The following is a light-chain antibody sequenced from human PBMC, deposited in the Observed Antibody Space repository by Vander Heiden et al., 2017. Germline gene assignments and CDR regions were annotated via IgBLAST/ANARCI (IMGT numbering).Light chain of an antibody. J-gene: IGKJ2*01. Sequence: EIVMTQSPATLSVSPGERATLSCTASQSVSTNVAWYQQKPGQAPRLLIYGASTRATGIPARFSGSGSGTEFTLTLSSRQSEDFAVYYCQQYNYWPPYTFGQGTKLEIK. CDR1: QSVSTN. CDR3: QQYNYWPPYT. CDR2: GAS. V-gene: IGKV3-15*01.